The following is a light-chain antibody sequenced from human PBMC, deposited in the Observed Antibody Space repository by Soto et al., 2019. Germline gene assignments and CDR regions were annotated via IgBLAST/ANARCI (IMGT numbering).Light chain of an antibody. CDR1: SSNIGSNY. V-gene: IGLV1-47*01. CDR2: RNN. Sequence: QSVLTQPPSASGTPGQRVTISCSGSSSNIGSNYVYWYQQLPGTAPKLLIYRNNQRPSGVPDRFSGSKSGTSASLVISGLRSEDEADYYCAARDDSLSGVVFGGGTKLTVL. J-gene: IGLJ2*01. CDR3: AARDDSLSGVV.